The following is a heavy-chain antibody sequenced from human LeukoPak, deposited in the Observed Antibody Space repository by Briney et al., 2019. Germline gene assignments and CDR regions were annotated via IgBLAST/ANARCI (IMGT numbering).Heavy chain of an antibody. CDR1: GFTFKSYG. Sequence: GGSLRLSCAASGFTFKSYGMNWVRQAPGKGLEWVSSISSSSAYIYYADSVKGRFTISRDNAKNSLYLEMKGLRAEDTAVYYCARGRYHFDYWGQGALVTVSS. CDR2: ISSSSAYI. V-gene: IGHV3-21*01. D-gene: IGHD1-26*01. CDR3: ARGRYHFDY. J-gene: IGHJ4*02.